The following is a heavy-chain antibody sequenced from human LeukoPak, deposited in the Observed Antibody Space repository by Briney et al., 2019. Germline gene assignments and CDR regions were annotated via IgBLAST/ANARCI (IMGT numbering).Heavy chain of an antibody. Sequence: ASVKASCKASVYIFTGYYMHWVRQAPGQGLEWMGWINPNSGGTNSAQKFQGRVTMTRDTSISTAYMELSRLTSDDTAVYYCARHPYSGSYHFDYWGQGTLVTVSS. CDR1: VYIFTGYY. CDR2: INPNSGGT. D-gene: IGHD1-26*01. V-gene: IGHV1-2*02. CDR3: ARHPYSGSYHFDY. J-gene: IGHJ4*02.